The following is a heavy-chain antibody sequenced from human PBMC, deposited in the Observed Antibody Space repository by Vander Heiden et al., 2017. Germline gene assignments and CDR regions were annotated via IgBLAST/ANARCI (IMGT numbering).Heavy chain of an antibody. J-gene: IGHJ5*02. V-gene: IGHV3-48*02. CDR1: GITFSSYS. D-gene: IGHD2-15*01. CDR2: IRRTTDVT. CDR3: AVEAPDGSFNDR. Sequence: EVQLVESGGGVVQPGGSLRLSCAASGITFSSYSVNWVRRAPGKGLEWISYIRRTTDVTYYADSVRGRFTISRDNAEDSVHLQMNSLRDDDTAVYYCAVEAPDGSFNDRWGRGTLVTVSP.